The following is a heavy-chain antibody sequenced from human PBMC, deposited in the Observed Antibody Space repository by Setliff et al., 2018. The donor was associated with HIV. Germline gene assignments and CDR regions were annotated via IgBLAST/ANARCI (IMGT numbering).Heavy chain of an antibody. CDR1: GGSISSHY. CDR3: ARVLNPSDACDI. Sequence: SETLSLTCTVSGGSISSHYWTWIRQPAGKGLVWIGHVYTSGTTKYNPSLKSRVSILGDTSKNQFSLKLSSVTAADTAVYYCARVLNPSDACDIWGQGTMVTVSS. J-gene: IGHJ3*02. CDR2: VYTSGTT. V-gene: IGHV4-4*07.